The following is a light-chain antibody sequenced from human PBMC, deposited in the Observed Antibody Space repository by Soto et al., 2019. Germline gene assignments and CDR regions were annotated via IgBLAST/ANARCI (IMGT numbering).Light chain of an antibody. CDR1: QIVSTY. CDR2: DAS. CDR3: QQRNSWPPIT. V-gene: IGKV3-11*01. Sequence: EIVLTQSPVTLSFSPGERATLSFKASQIVSTYLPWYQVKPGQAPRLLIYDASSRASGVPARFSGSGSGTDFTLTISSLEPEDFTLYYCQQRNSWPPITFGQGTRLEIK. J-gene: IGKJ5*01.